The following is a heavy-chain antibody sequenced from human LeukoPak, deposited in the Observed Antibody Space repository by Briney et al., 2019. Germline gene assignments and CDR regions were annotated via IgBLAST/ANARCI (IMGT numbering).Heavy chain of an antibody. Sequence: APVKASCKASGYTFTGYYMHWVRQAPGQGLEWMGWINPNSGGTNYAQKFQGRVTMTRDTSISTAYMELSRLRSDDTAVYYCARNPMGYCNGGSCPPRDYWGQGTLVTVSS. CDR1: GYTFTGYY. D-gene: IGHD2-15*01. V-gene: IGHV1-2*02. J-gene: IGHJ4*02. CDR3: ARNPMGYCNGGSCPPRDY. CDR2: INPNSGGT.